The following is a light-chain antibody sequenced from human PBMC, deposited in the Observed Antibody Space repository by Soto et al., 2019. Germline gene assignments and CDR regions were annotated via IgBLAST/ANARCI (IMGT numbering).Light chain of an antibody. CDR2: DAS. Sequence: DIQMTQSPSTLSASVGDRVTITCRASQSINIWLAWYQQKPGKAPKVLVWDASSLQRGVPSRFSGSGSGTEFTLTISSLQPDDFATYYCQQYNDYSTWTFGQGTKVEIK. V-gene: IGKV1-5*01. J-gene: IGKJ1*01. CDR3: QQYNDYSTWT. CDR1: QSINIW.